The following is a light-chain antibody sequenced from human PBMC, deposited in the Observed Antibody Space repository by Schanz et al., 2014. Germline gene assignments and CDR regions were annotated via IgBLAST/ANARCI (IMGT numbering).Light chain of an antibody. J-gene: IGKJ5*01. CDR1: QNVASY. CDR2: DAS. V-gene: IGKV3-11*01. Sequence: EIVLTQSPATLSLSPGERATLSCRASQNVASYLAWYQQRPGRAPRLLIYDASNRATGIPARFSGSGSGTDFTLTINSLEPEDFAVYYCQQYGSSLITFGQGTRLEIK. CDR3: QQYGSSLIT.